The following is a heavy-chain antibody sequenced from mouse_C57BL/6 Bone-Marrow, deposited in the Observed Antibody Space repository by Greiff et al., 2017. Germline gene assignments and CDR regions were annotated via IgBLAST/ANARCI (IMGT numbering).Heavy chain of an antibody. J-gene: IGHJ4*01. V-gene: IGHV5-6*01. Sequence: DVHLVESGGDLVKPGGSLKLSCAASGFTFSSYGMSWVRQTPDKRLEWVATISSGGSYTYYPDSVKGRFTISRDNAKNTLYLQMSSLNSEDTAMYYCARNYYAMDYWGQGTSVTVSS. CDR1: GFTFSSYG. CDR3: ARNYYAMDY. CDR2: ISSGGSYT.